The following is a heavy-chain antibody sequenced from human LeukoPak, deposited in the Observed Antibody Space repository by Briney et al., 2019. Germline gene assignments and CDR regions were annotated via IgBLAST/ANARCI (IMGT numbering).Heavy chain of an antibody. CDR3: TRPPQYCTNGVCYDSQSYYYYMDV. J-gene: IGHJ6*03. Sequence: GGSLRLSCAASGFTFSGSAMHWVRQASGKGLEWVGRIRSKANSYATAYAASVKGRFTISRDDSKNTAYLQMNSLKTEDTAVYYCTRPPQYCTNGVCYDSQSYYYYMDVWGKGTTVTVSS. CDR1: GFTFSGSA. D-gene: IGHD2-8*01. CDR2: IRSKANSYAT. V-gene: IGHV3-73*01.